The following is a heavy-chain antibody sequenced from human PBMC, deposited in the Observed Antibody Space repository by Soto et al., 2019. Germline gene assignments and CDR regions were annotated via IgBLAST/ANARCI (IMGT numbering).Heavy chain of an antibody. D-gene: IGHD2-2*01. CDR2: IFYTVNT. J-gene: IGHJ5*02. Sequence: QVQLQESGPGLVKPSQTLSLTCTVSGGSISSGGYYWSWIRQHPGMGLEWIGYIFYTVNTYYNPSLKSRFTISIETSKNQFSLKLSTVTAADTAVYYCARVRGRYCSSSSCPGGWFDPWGQGTLVTVSS. CDR1: GGSISSGGYY. V-gene: IGHV4-31*03. CDR3: ARVRGRYCSSSSCPGGWFDP.